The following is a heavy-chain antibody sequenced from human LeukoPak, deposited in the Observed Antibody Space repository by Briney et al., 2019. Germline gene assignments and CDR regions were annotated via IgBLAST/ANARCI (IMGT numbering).Heavy chain of an antibody. CDR2: IYCSGST. D-gene: IGHD3-10*01. V-gene: IGHV4-39*01. Sequence: PSETLSLTCTVSGGSISSSSYYWGWIRQPPGRGLEWIGSIYCSGSTYYNPSLKSRVTISVDTSKNQFSLKLSSVTAADTAVYYCARQTMVRGVIIYWGQGTLVTVSS. CDR3: ARQTMVRGVIIY. CDR1: GGSISSSSYY. J-gene: IGHJ4*02.